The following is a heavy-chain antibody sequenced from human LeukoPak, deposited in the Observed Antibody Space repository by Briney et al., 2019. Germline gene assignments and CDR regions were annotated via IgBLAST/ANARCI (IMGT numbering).Heavy chain of an antibody. J-gene: IGHJ3*02. V-gene: IGHV3-21*04. CDR1: GFTFSSYS. Sequence: GGSLRLSCAASGFTFSSYSMNWVRQAPGKGLEWVSSISSSSSYIYYADSVKGRFTISRDNSKNTLYLQMNSLRAEDTAVYYCANYIDILTGFYAFDIWGQGTMVTVSS. CDR2: ISSSSSYI. D-gene: IGHD3-9*01. CDR3: ANYIDILTGFYAFDI.